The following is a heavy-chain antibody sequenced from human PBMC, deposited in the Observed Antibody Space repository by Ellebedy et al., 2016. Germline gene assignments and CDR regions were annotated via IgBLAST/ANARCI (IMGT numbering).Heavy chain of an antibody. V-gene: IGHV1-8*01. J-gene: IGHJ6*02. D-gene: IGHD3-10*01. CDR2: MNPNSGYT. CDR1: GYNFITYD. CDR3: AKGAIWFGAYGMDV. Sequence: ASVKVSCKASGYNFITYDINWVRQATGQGLEWMGWMNPNSGYTAYAQKFQGRVTMTRSTSTSTAYMELSSLRSEDTAVYYCAKGAIWFGAYGMDVWGQGTTVTVSS.